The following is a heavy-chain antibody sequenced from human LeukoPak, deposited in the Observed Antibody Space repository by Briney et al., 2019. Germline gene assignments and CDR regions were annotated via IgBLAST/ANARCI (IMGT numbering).Heavy chain of an antibody. Sequence: SVKVSCQASGGTFSSYAISSVRQAPGQGLEWMVGIIPIFGTANYAQKFQGRVTITTDESTSTAYMELSSLRSEDTAVYYCARDGSRGYSSSPTTNWFDPWGQGTLVTVSS. J-gene: IGHJ5*02. CDR1: GGTFSSYA. CDR2: IIPIFGTA. D-gene: IGHD6-6*01. V-gene: IGHV1-69*05. CDR3: ARDGSRGYSSSPTTNWFDP.